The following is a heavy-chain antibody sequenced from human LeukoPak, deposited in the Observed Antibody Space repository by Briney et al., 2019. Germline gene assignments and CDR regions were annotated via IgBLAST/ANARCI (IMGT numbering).Heavy chain of an antibody. V-gene: IGHV3-11*04. CDR2: MSSSGSTI. Sequence: PGGSLRLSCAASGFTVSDYYMNWIRQAPGKGLEWISYMSSSGSTISYADSVTGRFTVSRDNAKNSLYLQMDSLRAEDTAVYYCARSILPAANAIDYWGQGTLLTVSS. CDR3: ARSILPAANAIDY. CDR1: GFTVSDYY. D-gene: IGHD2-2*01. J-gene: IGHJ4*02.